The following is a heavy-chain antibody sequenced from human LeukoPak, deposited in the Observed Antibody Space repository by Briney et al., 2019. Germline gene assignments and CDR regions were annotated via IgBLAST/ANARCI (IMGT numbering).Heavy chain of an antibody. D-gene: IGHD3-22*01. CDR2: IYYSGST. J-gene: IGHJ3*02. CDR3: AREPRYYYDSSGYPDASDI. CDR1: GGAINSGGYY. V-gene: IGHV4-31*03. Sequence: PSETLSLTCTVSGGAINSGGYYWSWIRQHPGKGLEWIGYIYYSGSTYYNPSLKSRVTISLDTSKNHFSLKLSSVTAADTAVYYCAREPRYYYDSSGYPDASDIWGQGTMVTVSS.